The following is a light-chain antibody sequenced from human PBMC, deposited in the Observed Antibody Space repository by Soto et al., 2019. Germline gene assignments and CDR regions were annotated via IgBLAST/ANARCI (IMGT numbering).Light chain of an antibody. J-gene: IGKJ1*01. CDR1: QRVSSRY. CDR3: QQYSDSPPT. V-gene: IGKV3-20*01. Sequence: IVLTQSPGTLSLSPGDGATLSCRASQRVSSRYLAWYQQKPGQAPRLLIYGASDRTTGTPDRLSGSGSGTDFTLTIGRLEPEDFAMYYCQQYSDSPPTFGQGTKVEIK. CDR2: GAS.